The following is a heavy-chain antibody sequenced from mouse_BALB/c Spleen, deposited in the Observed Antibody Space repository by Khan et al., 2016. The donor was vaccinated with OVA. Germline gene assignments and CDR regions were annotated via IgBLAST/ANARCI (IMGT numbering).Heavy chain of an antibody. D-gene: IGHD1-1*01. CDR2: ISYSGNT. CDR1: GYSITSDYA. J-gene: IGHJ2*01. V-gene: IGHV3-2*02. CDR3: ARIYGGDFDY. Sequence: EVQLQESGPGLVKPSQSLSLTCTVTGYSITSDYAWNWIRQFPGNKLEWMGHISYSGNTKYNPSLKSRISITRNTSNNQFFLQLNSVTTEDTATYYCARIYGGDFDYWGQGTTLTVSS.